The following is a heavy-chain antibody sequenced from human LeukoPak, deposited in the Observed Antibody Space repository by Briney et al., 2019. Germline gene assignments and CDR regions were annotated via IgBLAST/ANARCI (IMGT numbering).Heavy chain of an antibody. J-gene: IGHJ1*01. CDR3: ARVVPAAIWYYHH. CDR2: IYYSGST. V-gene: IGHV4-39*01. CDR1: GGSISSNSYY. D-gene: IGHD2-2*02. Sequence: SETLSLTCTVSGGSISSNSYYWGWIRQPPGKGLDWIGSIYYSGSTYYNPSLKSRVTISVDTSKNQFSLKLKDVTAADTAVYYCARVVPAAIWYYHHWGQGTLVTVSS.